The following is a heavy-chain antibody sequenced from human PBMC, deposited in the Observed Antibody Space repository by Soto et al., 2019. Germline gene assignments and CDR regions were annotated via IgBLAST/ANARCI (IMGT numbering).Heavy chain of an antibody. CDR3: ARRSTVTRSYYYYGMDV. V-gene: IGHV1-18*04. CDR2: ISAYNGNT. D-gene: IGHD4-17*01. J-gene: IGHJ6*02. Sequence: QVQLVQSGAEVKKPGASVKVSCKASGYTFTSYGISWVRQAPGQGLEWMGWISAYNGNTNYAQKLQGRVTMTTDTSTSTAYMELRSLRSDDTAGYYCARRSTVTRSYYYYGMDVWGQGTTVNVSS. CDR1: GYTFTSYG.